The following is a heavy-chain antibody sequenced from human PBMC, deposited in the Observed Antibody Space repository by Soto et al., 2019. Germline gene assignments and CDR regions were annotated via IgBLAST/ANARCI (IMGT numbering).Heavy chain of an antibody. V-gene: IGHV4-30-2*01. CDR1: GGSISSGGYS. Sequence: LSLTCAVSGGSISSGGYSWSWIRQPPGKGLEWIGYIYHSGSTYYNPSLKGRVTISVDRSKNQFSLKLSPVTAADTAVYYCAREADYYYGMDVWGQGTTVTVSS. CDR2: IYHSGST. D-gene: IGHD6-19*01. CDR3: AREADYYYGMDV. J-gene: IGHJ6*02.